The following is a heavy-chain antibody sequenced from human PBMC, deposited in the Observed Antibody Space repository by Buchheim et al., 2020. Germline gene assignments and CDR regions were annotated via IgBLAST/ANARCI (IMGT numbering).Heavy chain of an antibody. CDR3: AKDQNGGVDY. CDR2: ISFDGSNK. CDR1: AFTFSSYG. J-gene: IGHJ4*02. V-gene: IGHV3-30*18. Sequence: QVQLVESGGGVVQPGRSLRLSCAASAFTFSSYGMHWVRQAPGKGLEWVAVISFDGSNKYYADSVKGRFTISRDNSKNTLYLQMNSLRAEDTAVYYCAKDQNGGVDYWGQGTL. D-gene: IGHD4-23*01.